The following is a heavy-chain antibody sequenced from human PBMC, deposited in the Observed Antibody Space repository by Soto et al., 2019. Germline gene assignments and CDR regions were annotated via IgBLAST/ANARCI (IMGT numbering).Heavy chain of an antibody. Sequence: EVQLVESGGGLVQPGGSLRLSCAASGFTISGNAMNWVRQAPGRGLEWVSYSSSSSTNIHYADSVRGRFTISRDNAKNSLYLQMNSLRDEDTAVYRCARDLSWGSKWYYYMDVWGKGTTVTVSS. J-gene: IGHJ6*03. CDR3: ARDLSWGSKWYYYMDV. CDR1: GFTISGNA. CDR2: SSSSSTNI. D-gene: IGHD3-16*01. V-gene: IGHV3-48*02.